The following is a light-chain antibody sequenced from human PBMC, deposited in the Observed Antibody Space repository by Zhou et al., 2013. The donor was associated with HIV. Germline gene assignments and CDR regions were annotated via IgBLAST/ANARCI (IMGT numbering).Light chain of an antibody. Sequence: AIQLTQSPSSLSASVRDRVTITCRASQGISRALAWYQQKPGKAPKLLIYDASTLETGVPSRFSGSASGTDFTLTISSLQPEDXATYYCQKYNSAPRTFGPGTKVDIK. CDR1: QGISRA. V-gene: IGKV1-13*02. CDR2: DAS. J-gene: IGKJ3*01. CDR3: QKYNSAPRT.